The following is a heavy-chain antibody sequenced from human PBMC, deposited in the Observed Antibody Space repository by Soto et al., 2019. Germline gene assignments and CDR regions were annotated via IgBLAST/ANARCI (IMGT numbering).Heavy chain of an antibody. V-gene: IGHV1-18*01. CDR1: GYTFTSYG. CDR3: ARDPPAGDFWSGYYPKYNWFDP. D-gene: IGHD3-3*01. CDR2: ISAYNGNT. J-gene: IGHJ5*02. Sequence: GASVKVSCKASGYTFTSYGISWVRQAPGQGLEWMGWISAYNGNTNYAQKLQGRVTMTTDTSTSTAYMELRSLRSDDTAVYYCARDPPAGDFWSGYYPKYNWFDPWGQGTLVTVSS.